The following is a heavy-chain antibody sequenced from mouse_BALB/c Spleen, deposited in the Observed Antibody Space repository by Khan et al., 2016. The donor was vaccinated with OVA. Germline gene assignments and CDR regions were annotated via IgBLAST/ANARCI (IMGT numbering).Heavy chain of an antibody. CDR1: GYSITSGYG. CDR3: ARTARIKY. CDR2: ISYSGST. Sequence: LPHSRPGIVQPSQSPSLTCTVTGYSITSGYGWHRIRQFPGNKLEWMGYISYSGSTNYNPSLKSRISITRDTSKNQFFLQLNSVTTEDTATYYCARTARIKYWGQGTTLTVSS. D-gene: IGHD1-2*01. J-gene: IGHJ2*01. V-gene: IGHV3-1*02.